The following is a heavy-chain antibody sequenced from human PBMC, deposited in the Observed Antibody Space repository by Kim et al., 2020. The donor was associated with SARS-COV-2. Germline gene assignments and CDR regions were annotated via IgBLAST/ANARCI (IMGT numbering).Heavy chain of an antibody. J-gene: IGHJ4*02. CDR3: AREFTLDSYGFDY. V-gene: IGHV3-30*01. D-gene: IGHD5-18*01. Sequence: YADSVKGRFTISRDNSKNTLYLQMNSLRAEDTAVYYCAREFTLDSYGFDYWGQGTLVTVSS.